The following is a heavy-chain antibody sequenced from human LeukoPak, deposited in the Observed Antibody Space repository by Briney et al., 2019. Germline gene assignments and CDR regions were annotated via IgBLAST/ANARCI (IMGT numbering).Heavy chain of an antibody. Sequence: SVKVSCKASGGTFSSYAISWVRQAPGQGLEWMGRIIPILGIANYAQKFQGRVTITADKSTSTAYMELSSLRSEDTAVYYCAGVYCGGDCFSAEYFQHWGQGTLVTVSS. J-gene: IGHJ1*01. CDR1: GGTFSSYA. CDR2: IIPILGIA. CDR3: AGVYCGGDCFSAEYFQH. D-gene: IGHD2-21*02. V-gene: IGHV1-69*04.